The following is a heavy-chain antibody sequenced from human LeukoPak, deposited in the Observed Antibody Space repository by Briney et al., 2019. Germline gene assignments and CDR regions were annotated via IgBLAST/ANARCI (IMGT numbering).Heavy chain of an antibody. CDR3: ARLAYGMDV. V-gene: IGHV1-69*13. CDR1: GYTFTGYY. J-gene: IGHJ6*02. CDR2: IIPIFGTA. Sequence: GASVKVSCKASGYTFTGYYMHWVRQAPGQGLEWMGGIIPIFGTANYAQKFQGRVTITADESTSTAYMELSSLRSEDTAVYYCARLAYGMDVWGQGTTVTVSS.